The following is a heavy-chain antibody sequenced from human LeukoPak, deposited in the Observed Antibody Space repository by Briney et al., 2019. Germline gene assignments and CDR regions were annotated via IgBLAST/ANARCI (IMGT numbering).Heavy chain of an antibody. CDR2: ISGDGGST. J-gene: IGHJ4*02. D-gene: IGHD2-15*01. Sequence: PGGSLRLSCAASGFTFDEYAMHWVRQAPGKGLEWVSLISGDGGSTYYADSVKGRFTISRDNSKNSLYLQMNSLRTEDTALYYCAKDIGGGKRNSRPFRGSCLGRWGQGTLVTVSS. CDR3: AKDIGGGKRNSRPFRGSCLGR. V-gene: IGHV3-43*02. CDR1: GFTFDEYA.